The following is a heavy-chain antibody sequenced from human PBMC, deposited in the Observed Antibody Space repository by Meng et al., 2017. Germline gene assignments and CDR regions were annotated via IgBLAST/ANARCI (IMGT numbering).Heavy chain of an antibody. Sequence: SQTRSLTGAISGDSVSSNSAAWNWIRQSPSRGLEWLGRTYYRSKWYNDYAVSVKSRITINPDTSKNQFSLQLNSVTPEDTAVYYCARLRFGTAPYYYYGMDVWCQGTTVTVS. CDR1: GDSVSSNSAA. CDR2: TYYRSKWYN. CDR3: ARLRFGTAPYYYYGMDV. D-gene: IGHD1-1*01. J-gene: IGHJ6*02. V-gene: IGHV6-1*01.